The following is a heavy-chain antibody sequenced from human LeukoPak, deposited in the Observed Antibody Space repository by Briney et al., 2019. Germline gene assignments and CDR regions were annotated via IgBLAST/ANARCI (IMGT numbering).Heavy chain of an antibody. Sequence: SETLSLTCTVSGPFIKTYYWSWIRQVPGKGLEWIGHIYTSGSTNYNPSLKSRVTISVDTSKNRFSLKLSSVTAADTAVYYCARDSGAVEATGVGFDYWGQGTLVTVSS. J-gene: IGHJ4*02. D-gene: IGHD1-26*01. V-gene: IGHV4-4*08. CDR2: IYTSGST. CDR3: ARDSGAVEATGVGFDY. CDR1: GPFIKTYY.